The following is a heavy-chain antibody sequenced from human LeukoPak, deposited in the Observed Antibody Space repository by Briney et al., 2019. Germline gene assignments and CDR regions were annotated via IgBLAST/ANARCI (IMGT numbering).Heavy chain of an antibody. CDR1: GFTFSSYA. CDR2: ISYDGSNK. J-gene: IGHJ4*02. CDR3: AREAGRGTRHFDY. Sequence: GGSLRPSCAASGFTFSSYAMHWVRQAPGKGLEWVAVISYDGSNKYYADSVKGRFTISRDNSKNTLYLQMNSLRAEDTAVYYCAREAGRGTRHFDYWGQGTLVTVSS. V-gene: IGHV3-30-3*01. D-gene: IGHD3-10*01.